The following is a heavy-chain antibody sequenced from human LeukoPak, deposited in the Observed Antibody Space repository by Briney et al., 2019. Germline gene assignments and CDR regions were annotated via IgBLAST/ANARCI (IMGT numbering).Heavy chain of an antibody. CDR2: INPNSGGT. CDR3: ARATLSITIFATAFDI. D-gene: IGHD3-9*01. J-gene: IGHJ3*02. Sequence: ASVKVSCKASGYTFTGYYMHWVRQAPGQGLEWMGWINPNSGGTNYAQKFQGWVTMTRDTSISTAYMELSRLRSDDTAVYYCARATLSITIFATAFDIWGQGTMVTVSS. CDR1: GYTFTGYY. V-gene: IGHV1-2*04.